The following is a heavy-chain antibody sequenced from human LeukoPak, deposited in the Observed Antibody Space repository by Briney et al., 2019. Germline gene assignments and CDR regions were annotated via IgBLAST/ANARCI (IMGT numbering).Heavy chain of an antibody. D-gene: IGHD6-13*01. Sequence: PSETLSLTCTVSGGSISSSSYYWGWIRQPPGKGLEWIGSIYYSGSTYYNPSLKSRVTISVDTSKNQFSLKLSSVTAADTAVYYCARQGGIASEYCQHWGQGTLGNVSS. J-gene: IGHJ1*01. CDR3: ARQGGIASEYCQH. CDR2: IYYSGST. V-gene: IGHV4-39*01. CDR1: GGSISSSSYY.